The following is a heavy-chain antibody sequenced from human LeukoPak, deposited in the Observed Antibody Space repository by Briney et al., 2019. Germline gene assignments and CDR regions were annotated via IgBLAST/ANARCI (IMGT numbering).Heavy chain of an antibody. D-gene: IGHD6-13*01. CDR1: GGSISSYY. CDR3: ARGYSSWSYYMDV. J-gene: IGHJ6*03. V-gene: IGHV4-4*07. Sequence: SQTLSLTCSVSGGSISSYYWSWIRQPAGKGLEWIGRIYTSGSTNYNPSLKSRVTMSVDTSKNQFSLKLSSVTAADTAVYYCARGYSSWSYYMDVWGKGTTVTVSS. CDR2: IYTSGST.